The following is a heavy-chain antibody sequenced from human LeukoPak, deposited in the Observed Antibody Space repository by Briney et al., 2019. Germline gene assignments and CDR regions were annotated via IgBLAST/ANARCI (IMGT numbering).Heavy chain of an antibody. Sequence: SETLSLTCTVSGGXVXXGSYYWSWIRQPPXKXXXXXXXXYYXGXTXXXPXXXXXVXXXVDTSKNQFSLXLSSVTAADTAVYYCARGAYSGWYINWFDPWGQGTLVTVSS. CDR1: GGXVXXGSYY. D-gene: IGHD6-19*01. V-gene: IGHV4-61*01. CDR2: XYYXGXT. CDR3: ARGAYSGWYINWFDP. J-gene: IGHJ5*02.